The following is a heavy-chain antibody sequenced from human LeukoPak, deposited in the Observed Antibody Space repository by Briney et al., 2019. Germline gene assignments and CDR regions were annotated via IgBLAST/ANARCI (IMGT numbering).Heavy chain of an antibody. Sequence: SETLSLTCTVSGGSISSSSYYWGWIRQPPGKGLEWIGSIYYSGSTYYNPSLKSRVTISVDTSKNQFSLKLSSVTAADTAVYYCARSSWDSSGYYFDYWGQGTLVTVSS. CDR1: GGSISSSSYY. D-gene: IGHD3-22*01. J-gene: IGHJ4*02. CDR3: ARSSWDSSGYYFDY. V-gene: IGHV4-39*07. CDR2: IYYSGST.